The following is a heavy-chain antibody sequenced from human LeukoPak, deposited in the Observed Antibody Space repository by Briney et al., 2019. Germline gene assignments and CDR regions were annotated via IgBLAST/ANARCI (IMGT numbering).Heavy chain of an antibody. CDR2: ISSSGRTI. CDR3: TRGSGYSYGYRPPFYYYMDV. V-gene: IGHV3-48*01. D-gene: IGHD5-18*01. J-gene: IGHJ6*03. Sequence: SGESLRLSCAPSGITFSNYSMIWLPQAPGKGLEWVAYISSSGRTIYYADSVKGRFTISRDNAKNSLYLQMNSLRAEDTAVYYCTRGSGYSYGYRPPFYYYMDVWGKGTTVTVSS. CDR1: GITFSNYS.